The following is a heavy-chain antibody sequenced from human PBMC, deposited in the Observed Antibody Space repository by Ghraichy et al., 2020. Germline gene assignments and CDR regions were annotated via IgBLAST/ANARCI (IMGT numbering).Heavy chain of an antibody. V-gene: IGHV3-11*06. Sequence: GESLNISCAASGFTFSDYYMSWIRQAPGKGLEWVSYISSSSSYTNYADSVKGRFTISRDNAKNSLYLQMNSLRAEDTAVYYCARDEVDIVVVPAAPYYYYGMDVWGQGTTVTVSS. CDR2: ISSSSSYT. D-gene: IGHD2-2*01. CDR1: GFTFSDYY. CDR3: ARDEVDIVVVPAAPYYYYGMDV. J-gene: IGHJ6*02.